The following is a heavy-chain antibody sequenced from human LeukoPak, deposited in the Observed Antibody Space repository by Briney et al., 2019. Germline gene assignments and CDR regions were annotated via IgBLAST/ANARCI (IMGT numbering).Heavy chain of an antibody. CDR3: AGGDMIVDAFDF. CDR2: MNPNSGNT. D-gene: IGHD3-22*01. J-gene: IGHJ3*01. V-gene: IGHV1-8*01. CDR1: GYTFTTYN. Sequence: ASVKVSCKASGYTFTTYNINWVRQATGQGLEWMGWMNPNSGNTGYAQKFQGRITMTRNTSISTAYMELSSLRSEDTAVYYCAGGDMIVDAFDFWGQGTMVTVSS.